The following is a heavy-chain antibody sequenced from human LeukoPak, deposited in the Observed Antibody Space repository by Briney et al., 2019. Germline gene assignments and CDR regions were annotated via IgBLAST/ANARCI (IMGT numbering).Heavy chain of an antibody. J-gene: IGHJ4*02. CDR2: IYYSGST. V-gene: IGHV4-39*01. CDR3: ARYNRITMIVVDPYYLDY. D-gene: IGHD3-22*01. Sequence: SETLSLTCTVSGGSISSSSYYWGWIRQPPGKGLEWIGSIYYSGSTYYNPSLKSRVTISVDTSKNQFSLKLSSVTAADTAVYYCARYNRITMIVVDPYYLDYWGQGTLVTVSS. CDR1: GGSISSSSYY.